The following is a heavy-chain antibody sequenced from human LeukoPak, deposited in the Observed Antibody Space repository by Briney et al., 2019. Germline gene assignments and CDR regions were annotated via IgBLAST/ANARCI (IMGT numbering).Heavy chain of an antibody. Sequence: ASVKVSCKASGYTFTRYGISWVRQAPGQGLEWMGWISAYNGNTNYAQKLQGRVTMTTDTSTSTAYMELRSLRSDDTAVYYCASSSSWANYYYYMDVWGKGTTVTVSS. CDR3: ASSSSWANYYYYMDV. CDR2: ISAYNGNT. V-gene: IGHV1-18*01. D-gene: IGHD6-13*01. CDR1: GYTFTRYG. J-gene: IGHJ6*03.